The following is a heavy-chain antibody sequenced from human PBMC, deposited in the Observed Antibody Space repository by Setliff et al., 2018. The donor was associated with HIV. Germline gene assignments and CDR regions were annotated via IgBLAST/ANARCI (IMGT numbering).Heavy chain of an antibody. D-gene: IGHD6-13*01. CDR2: IYHSGSA. J-gene: IGHJ5*02. CDR1: GGSISSTNW. Sequence: SETLSLTCAVSGGSISSTNWWSWVRQPPGKGLEWIGEIYHSGSANYNPSLKSRVIISIDKSKNKFSLKVSSVTAADTAVYYCARIPVAAAGTGFDPWGQGILVTVSS. V-gene: IGHV4-4*02. CDR3: ARIPVAAAGTGFDP.